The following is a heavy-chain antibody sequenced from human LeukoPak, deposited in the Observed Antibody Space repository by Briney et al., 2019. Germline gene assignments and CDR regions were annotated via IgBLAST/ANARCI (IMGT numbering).Heavy chain of an antibody. CDR3: ARHEYSSSSADY. Sequence: GESLKISCKGSGYSFIRYWIGWVRQMPGKDLEWMGIIYPGDSDTRYSPSFQGQVTISADKSISTAYLQWSSLKASDTAMYYCARHEYSSSSADYWGQGTLVTVSS. CDR2: IYPGDSDT. J-gene: IGHJ4*02. CDR1: GYSFIRYW. D-gene: IGHD6-6*01. V-gene: IGHV5-51*01.